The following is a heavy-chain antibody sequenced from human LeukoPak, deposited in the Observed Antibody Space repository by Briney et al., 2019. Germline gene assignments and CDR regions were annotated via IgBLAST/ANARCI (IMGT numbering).Heavy chain of an antibody. CDR3: ARGGEFDPESAYMDV. CDR1: GYTFTDYY. Sequence: ASVKVSCKASGYTFTDYYMHWVRQAPGQGLEWMGWINPNSGGTNYAQKFQGRVTMTRDTSISTAYMELSRLRSDDTAVYYCARGGEFDPESAYMDVWGKGTTVTISS. J-gene: IGHJ6*03. CDR2: INPNSGGT. V-gene: IGHV1-2*02. D-gene: IGHD3-16*01.